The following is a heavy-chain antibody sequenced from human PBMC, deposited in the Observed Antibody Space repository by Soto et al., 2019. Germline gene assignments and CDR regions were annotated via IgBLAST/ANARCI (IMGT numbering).Heavy chain of an antibody. CDR3: ARLTYYDFWSGYYNPNWFDP. J-gene: IGHJ5*02. D-gene: IGHD3-3*01. CDR2: IYYSGST. Sequence: QVQLQESGPGLVKPSQTLSLTCTVSGGSISSGGYYWSWIRQHPGKGLEWIGYIYYSGSTYYNPSRKSRVTISVDTSKNQFSLKLSSVTAADTAVYYCARLTYYDFWSGYYNPNWFDPWGQGTLVTVSS. CDR1: GGSISSGGYY. V-gene: IGHV4-31*03.